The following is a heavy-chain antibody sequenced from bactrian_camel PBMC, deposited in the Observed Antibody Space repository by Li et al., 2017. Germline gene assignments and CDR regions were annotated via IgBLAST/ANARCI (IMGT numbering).Heavy chain of an antibody. CDR1: GYIFSNRCG. Sequence: HVQLVESGGDSVQAGGSLKLSCKCSGYIFSNRCGMGWYRQAPGKGLEWVSSIYTSDGHTNYADSVKGRFTISRDNAKNTLYLQLNSLKPEDTALYCCATPPGWVGPMLIFSEWGQGTQVTVS. V-gene: IGHV3S7*01. CDR3: ATPPGWVGPMLIFSE. D-gene: IGHD5*01. CDR2: IYTSDGHT. J-gene: IGHJ4*01.